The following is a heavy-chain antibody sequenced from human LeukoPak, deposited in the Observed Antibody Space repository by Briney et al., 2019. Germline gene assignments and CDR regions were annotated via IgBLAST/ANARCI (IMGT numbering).Heavy chain of an antibody. Sequence: PSETLSLTCTVSGGSISSYYWSWIRQPAGKGLEWIGRIYTSGSTNYNPSLKSRVTMSVDTSKNQFSLKLSSVTAADTAVYYCARGQWLVQFAYYMDVWGKGTTVTISS. V-gene: IGHV4-4*07. CDR3: ARGQWLVQFAYYMDV. CDR1: GGSISSYY. J-gene: IGHJ6*03. D-gene: IGHD6-19*01. CDR2: IYTSGST.